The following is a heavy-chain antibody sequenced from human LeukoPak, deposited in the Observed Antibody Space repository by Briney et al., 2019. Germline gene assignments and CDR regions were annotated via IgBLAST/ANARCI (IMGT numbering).Heavy chain of an antibody. Sequence: GGSLRLSCAASGFTSSSYAMSWVRQAPGKGLEWVSAISGSGGSTYYADSVKGRFTISRDNSKNTLYLQMNSLRAEDTAVYYCARVPAKYYYGMDVWGQGTTVTVSS. CDR2: ISGSGGST. D-gene: IGHD2-2*01. V-gene: IGHV3-23*01. CDR3: ARVPAKYYYGMDV. CDR1: GFTSSSYA. J-gene: IGHJ6*02.